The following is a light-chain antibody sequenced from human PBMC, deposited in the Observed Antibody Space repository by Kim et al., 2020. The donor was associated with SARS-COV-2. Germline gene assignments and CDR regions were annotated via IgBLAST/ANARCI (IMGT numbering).Light chain of an antibody. V-gene: IGLV1-47*01. CDR1: SCNIGSNY. Sequence: QGVTISCSGSSCNIGSNYVYWYQQLPGTAPKLLICRNNRRPSGVPDRFSSSKSGTSASLAISGLRSEDEADYYCAAWDDSLGGSWVFGGGTQLTVL. CDR2: RNN. J-gene: IGLJ3*02. CDR3: AAWDDSLGGSWV.